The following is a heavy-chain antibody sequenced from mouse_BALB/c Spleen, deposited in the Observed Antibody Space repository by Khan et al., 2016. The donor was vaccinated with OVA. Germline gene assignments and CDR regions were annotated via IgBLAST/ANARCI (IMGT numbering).Heavy chain of an antibody. CDR2: LWSDGST. Sequence: QVQLKGSGPGLVQLSQSLSITCTVSGFSLITYGVHWVRQSPGKGLEWLGVLWSDGSTDYHAALKSRLSITKDNSKSQVFFKMNSLQADDTATYYCARNSYRYDFTYWGRGTLVTVSA. CDR1: GFSLITYG. D-gene: IGHD2-12*01. V-gene: IGHV2-4-1*01. J-gene: IGHJ3*01. CDR3: ARNSYRYDFTY.